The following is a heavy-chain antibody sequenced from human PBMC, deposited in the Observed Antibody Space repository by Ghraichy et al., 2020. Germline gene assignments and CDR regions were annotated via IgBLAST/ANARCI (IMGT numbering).Heavy chain of an antibody. Sequence: GESLNISCAASGFTLSSYWMNWVRQAPGKGLEWVANIKQDGSEIYYADSVKGRFTISRDNAKNSLYLQVNSLRAEDTAVYYCATSNTGPNSGKIVHWGQGTLVTVSS. CDR3: ATSNTGPNSGKIVH. V-gene: IGHV3-7*01. CDR1: GFTLSSYW. J-gene: IGHJ4*02. CDR2: IKQDGSEI. D-gene: IGHD2/OR15-2a*01.